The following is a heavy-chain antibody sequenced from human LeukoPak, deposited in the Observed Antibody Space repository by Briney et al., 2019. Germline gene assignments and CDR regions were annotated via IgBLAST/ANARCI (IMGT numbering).Heavy chain of an antibody. J-gene: IGHJ1*01. Sequence: GGSLRLSCAASGFTFRDHYMTWIRQSPGKGLEWVSSISSRGTTIYYADSVKGRFTVSRDNAHNSLYLQMTSLRAEDTAVYYCARGLRPWEWRIAVAYQGRTKIRAEYFQHWGQGTLVTVSS. CDR2: ISSRGTTI. V-gene: IGHV3-11*01. D-gene: IGHD6-19*01. CDR1: GFTFRDHY. CDR3: ARGLRPWEWRIAVAYQGRTKIRAEYFQH.